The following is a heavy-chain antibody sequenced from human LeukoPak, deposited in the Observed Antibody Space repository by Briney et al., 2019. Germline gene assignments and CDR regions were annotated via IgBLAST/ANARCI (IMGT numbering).Heavy chain of an antibody. D-gene: IGHD4-17*01. CDR2: ISSSGEKI. Sequence: GGSLRLSCAASGFTFSNYGMSWVRQAPGKGLEWVSAISSSGEKIYYADSVKGRFTLSRDNSKITLYLQMNSLRAEDTAVYYCAKSGRGDYDDYYFHMDVWGKGTTVTVSS. CDR3: AKSGRGDYDDYYFHMDV. CDR1: GFTFSNYG. J-gene: IGHJ6*03. V-gene: IGHV3-23*01.